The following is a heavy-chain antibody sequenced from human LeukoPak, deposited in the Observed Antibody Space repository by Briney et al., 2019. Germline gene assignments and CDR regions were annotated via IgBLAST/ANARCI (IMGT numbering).Heavy chain of an antibody. Sequence: PSETLSLTCAVYGGSFSGYYWSWIRQPPGKGLEWIGEINHSGSTNYNPSLTSRVTISVDTSKNQFSLKLSSVTAADTAVYYCARHWNDYDRVVYWGQGTLVTVSS. D-gene: IGHD4-17*01. J-gene: IGHJ4*02. CDR1: GGSFSGYY. V-gene: IGHV4-34*01. CDR3: ARHWNDYDRVVY. CDR2: INHSGST.